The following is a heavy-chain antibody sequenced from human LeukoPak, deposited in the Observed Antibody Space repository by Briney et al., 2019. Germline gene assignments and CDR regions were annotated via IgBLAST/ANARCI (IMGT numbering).Heavy chain of an antibody. V-gene: IGHV1-2*02. CDR1: GYTFTSYD. J-gene: IGHJ6*03. CDR3: ARANIVVVVAATRHYYMDV. CDR2: MNPNSGGT. Sequence: GASVKVSCKASGYTFTSYDINWVRQATGQGLEWMGWMNPNSGGTSYAQKFQGRVTMTRDTSISTAYMELSRLRSDDTAVYYCARANIVVVVAATRHYYMDVWGKGTTVTVSS. D-gene: IGHD2-15*01.